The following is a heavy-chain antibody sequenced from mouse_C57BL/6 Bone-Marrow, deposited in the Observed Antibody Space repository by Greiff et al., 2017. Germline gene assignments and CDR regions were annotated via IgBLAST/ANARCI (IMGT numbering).Heavy chain of an antibody. CDR1: GYAFTNYL. J-gene: IGHJ2*01. CDR2: INPGSGGT. V-gene: IGHV1-54*01. CDR3: AREGDYGSSYVFDY. D-gene: IGHD1-1*01. Sequence: QVHVKQSGAELVRPGTSVKVSCKASGYAFTNYLIEWVKQRPGQGLEWIGVINPGSGGTNYNEKFKGKATLTADKSSSTAYMQLSSLTSEDSAVYFCAREGDYGSSYVFDYWGQGTTLTVSS.